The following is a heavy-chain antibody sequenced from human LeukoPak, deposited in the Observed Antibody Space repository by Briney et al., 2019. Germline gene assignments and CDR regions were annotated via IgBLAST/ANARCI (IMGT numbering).Heavy chain of an antibody. D-gene: IGHD5-12*01. CDR2: IYPSGST. J-gene: IGHJ4*02. Sequence: SESLSLTCTVSSGSLSSFYWNWLRQPAGKGLEWVGRIYPSGSTDYNASLKSRVTMSVDTSKKQFSLKLNSVTAADTAVYYCARSSGHDFDYWGQGILVTASS. CDR3: ARSSGHDFDY. CDR1: SGSLSSFY. V-gene: IGHV4-4*07.